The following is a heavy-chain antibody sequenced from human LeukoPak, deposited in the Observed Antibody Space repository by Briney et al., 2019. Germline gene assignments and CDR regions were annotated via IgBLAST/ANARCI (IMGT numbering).Heavy chain of an antibody. CDR1: GFTFSSYA. Sequence: PGRSLRLSCAASGFTFSSYAMHWIRQAPGKGPDWVAVISYDASNKYYADSVKGRFTISRDNSRNTLYLQMNSLRAEDTAVYYCARPYSSGWYGDFDYWGQGTLVTVSS. CDR2: ISYDASNK. V-gene: IGHV3-30-3*01. J-gene: IGHJ4*02. D-gene: IGHD6-19*01. CDR3: ARPYSSGWYGDFDY.